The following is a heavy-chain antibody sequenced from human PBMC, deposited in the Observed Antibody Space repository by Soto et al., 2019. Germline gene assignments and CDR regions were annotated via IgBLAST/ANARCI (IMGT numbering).Heavy chain of an antibody. J-gene: IGHJ4*02. CDR2: IFVTSTPI. CDR1: GFTFSSYS. Sequence: EVLLVESGGGLVQPGGSLRLSCVASGFTFSSYSMVWVRQAPGKGLEWISYIFVTSTPIYYADSVKGRFTVSRDNTQNSLFLLMNSLRAEDTAIYYCARDKDWAFDYWGQGTLVTVPS. D-gene: IGHD3-9*01. CDR3: ARDKDWAFDY. V-gene: IGHV3-48*04.